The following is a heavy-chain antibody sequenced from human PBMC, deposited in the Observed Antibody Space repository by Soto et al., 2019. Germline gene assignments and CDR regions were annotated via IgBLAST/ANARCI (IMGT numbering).Heavy chain of an antibody. CDR3: SRIYCGHNSCHGWFAP. J-gene: IGHJ5*02. CDR1: GYTFTDYY. D-gene: IGHD2-21*01. V-gene: IGHV1-2*02. CDR2: INPDSGGT. Sequence: QVQLVQSGAEVKKPGASVRVSCKASGYTFTDYYIYWVRQAPGQGLEWMGWINPDSGGTNYAQNFPGRVTMTRDTSISPAYMELTRLTSDHTAVYFWSRIYCGHNSCHGWFAPWGQGTLVTVSS.